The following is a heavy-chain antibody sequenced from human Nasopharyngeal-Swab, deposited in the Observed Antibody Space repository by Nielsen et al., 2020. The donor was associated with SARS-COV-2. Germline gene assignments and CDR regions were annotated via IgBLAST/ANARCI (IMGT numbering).Heavy chain of an antibody. CDR2: INTNTGNP. CDR3: ARGHDTSDY. Sequence: WVRQAPGQGLEWMGWINTNTGNPTYAQGFTGRFGFSLDTSVSTAYLQISSLKAEDTAVYYCARGHDTSDYWGQGTLVTVSS. V-gene: IGHV7-4-1*02. J-gene: IGHJ4*02. D-gene: IGHD3-9*01.